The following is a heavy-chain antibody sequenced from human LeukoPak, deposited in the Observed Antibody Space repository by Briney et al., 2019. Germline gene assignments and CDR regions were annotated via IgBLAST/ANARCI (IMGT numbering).Heavy chain of an antibody. V-gene: IGHV3-23*01. D-gene: IGHD3-22*01. J-gene: IGHJ4*02. CDR3: AKDSEYYYDSSGFNYFDY. Sequence: GGSLRLSCAASGFTFSSYAMSWVRQAPGKGLEWVSAISGSGGSTYYADFVKGRFTISRDNSKNTLYLQMNSLRAEDTAVYYCAKDSEYYYDSSGFNYFDYWGQGTLVTVSS. CDR1: GFTFSSYA. CDR2: ISGSGGST.